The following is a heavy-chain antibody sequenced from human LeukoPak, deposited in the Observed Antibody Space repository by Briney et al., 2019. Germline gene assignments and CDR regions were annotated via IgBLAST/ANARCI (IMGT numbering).Heavy chain of an antibody. D-gene: IGHD4-17*01. CDR3: ARGTGADGDYDY. Sequence: SETLSLTCTVSGGSISSYYWNWFRQPPGKGREWIGYSYYSRSTNYNSSLKNRVTISVDTSKNQFSLKLSSVTAADTAVYYCARGTGADGDYDYWGQGTLVTVSS. V-gene: IGHV4-59*01. CDR2: SYYSRST. J-gene: IGHJ4*02. CDR1: GGSISSYY.